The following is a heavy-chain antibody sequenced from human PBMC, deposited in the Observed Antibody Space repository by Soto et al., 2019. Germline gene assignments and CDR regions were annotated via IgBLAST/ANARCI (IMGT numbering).Heavy chain of an antibody. J-gene: IGHJ4*02. CDR3: ARISGYYDSSGYSLDY. D-gene: IGHD3-22*01. V-gene: IGHV3-48*01. CDR1: GFTFSSYS. Sequence: GGSLRLSCAASGFTFSSYSMNWVRQAPGKGLEWVSYSSSSGSTIYYADSVKGRFTISRDNAKNSLYLQMNSLRAEDTAVYYCARISGYYDSSGYSLDYWGQGTLVTVSS. CDR2: SSSSGSTI.